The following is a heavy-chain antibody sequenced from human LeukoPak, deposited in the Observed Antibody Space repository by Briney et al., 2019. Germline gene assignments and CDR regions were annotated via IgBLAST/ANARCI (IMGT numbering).Heavy chain of an antibody. CDR2: IGSSGSTI. CDR1: GVAPCTDE. CDR3: ARQSPDSGRPFDY. Sequence: TPRLSSAVSGVAPCTDEMTCGRQAPGQGVKWCSFIGSSGSTIYYADSVKRRVTSPRDNGKSSLFLQMNSLRGEGTAVYYGARQSPDSGRPFDYWGEGALVTVSS. J-gene: IGHJ4*02. D-gene: IGHD1-26*01. V-gene: IGHV3-48*03.